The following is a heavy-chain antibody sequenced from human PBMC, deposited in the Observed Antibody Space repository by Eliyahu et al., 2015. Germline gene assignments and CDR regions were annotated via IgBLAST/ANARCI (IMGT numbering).Heavy chain of an antibody. CDR3: ARIREAPVAGIIYYYYGMDV. CDR1: GPSLPPSGMC. V-gene: IGHV2-70*01. J-gene: IGHJ6*02. D-gene: IGHD6-19*01. CDR2: IDWVDDK. Sequence: QVTLRESGPALVKPTQTLTLTCTFSGPSLPPSGMCXXWMXQXAAKDLXGLAFIDWVDDKYYSTSLKTRITISKDTAKNQVVLTMXNMDPVDTATYYCARIREAPVAGIIYYYYGMDVWGQGTTVTVSS.